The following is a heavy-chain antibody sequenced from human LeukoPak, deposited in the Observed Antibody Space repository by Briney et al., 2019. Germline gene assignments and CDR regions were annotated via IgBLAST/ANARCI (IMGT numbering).Heavy chain of an antibody. Sequence: GGSLRLSCVVSGLDLSDYYLSWIRQAPGKGLEWISYISSSGGNIYFADSVKGRFTMSRDNARGSLYLQMNSLRADYTAIYYCARRRDYFDYWGQGTLVTVSS. CDR2: ISSSGGNI. CDR3: ARRRDYFDY. V-gene: IGHV3-11*01. J-gene: IGHJ4*02. CDR1: GLDLSDYY.